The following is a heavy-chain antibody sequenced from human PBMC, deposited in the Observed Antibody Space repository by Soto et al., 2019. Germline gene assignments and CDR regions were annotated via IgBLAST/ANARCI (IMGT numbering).Heavy chain of an antibody. CDR1: GGTFSSYS. CDR2: IIPIFGSS. J-gene: IGHJ4*02. D-gene: IGHD3-3*01. CDR3: ATKPLRRSEYFYFYH. V-gene: IGHV1-69*06. Sequence: QVQLVQSGAEVRKPGSSVKVSCEASGGTFSSYSINWVRQAPGQGLEWRGGIIPIFGSSNYAQKFQGRITMTADKATNTVFMELTSLRSEDTALYFCATKPLRRSEYFYFYHWGQGTLLTVSS.